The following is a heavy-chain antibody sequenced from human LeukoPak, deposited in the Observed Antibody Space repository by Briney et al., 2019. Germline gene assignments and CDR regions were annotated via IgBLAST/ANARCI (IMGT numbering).Heavy chain of an antibody. CDR1: GFTFSSYA. D-gene: IGHD2-2*01. Sequence: GGSLRHSCAASGFTFSSYAMHWVRQAPGKGLQWVAVISYDGSNKYYADSVKGRFTISRDNSKNTLYLQMNSLRAEDTAVYYCATDHSSSSWPLRWFDPWRQGTLVTVSS. CDR2: ISYDGSNK. CDR3: ATDHSSSSWPLRWFDP. V-gene: IGHV3-30*04. J-gene: IGHJ5*02.